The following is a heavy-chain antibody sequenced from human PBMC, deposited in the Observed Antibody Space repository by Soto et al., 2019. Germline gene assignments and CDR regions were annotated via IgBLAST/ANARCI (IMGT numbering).Heavy chain of an antibody. CDR1: GFTFSSYW. Sequence: GGSVRLSCAASGFTFSSYWMHWVRQAPGRGLVWVSRINSDGSSTSYADSVKGRFTISRDNAKNTLHLQMNSLRAEDTAVYYCATGRSNYYDYWGQGTLVTVSS. CDR2: INSDGSST. J-gene: IGHJ4*02. CDR3: ATGRSNYYDY. V-gene: IGHV3-74*01. D-gene: IGHD4-4*01.